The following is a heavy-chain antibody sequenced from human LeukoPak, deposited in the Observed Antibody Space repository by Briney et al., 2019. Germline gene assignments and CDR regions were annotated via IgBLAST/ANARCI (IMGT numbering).Heavy chain of an antibody. J-gene: IGHJ4*02. V-gene: IGHV3-73*01. Sequence: GGSLRLSCATSGFTFNGSALHWVRQASGQGLEWVGRIRSKAHRYATAYAASVKGRFTVSRDDSKNMAYLQMNSLKTEDTAVYYCTRRHYGDYVVDNWGQGTLVTVSS. CDR3: TRRHYGDYVVDN. D-gene: IGHD4-17*01. CDR2: IRSKAHRYAT. CDR1: GFTFNGSA.